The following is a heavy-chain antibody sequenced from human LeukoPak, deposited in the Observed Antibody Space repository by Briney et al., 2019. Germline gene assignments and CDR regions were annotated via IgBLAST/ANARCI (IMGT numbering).Heavy chain of an antibody. CDR3: ATSTYYYDSSGYYWYYYYGMDV. V-gene: IGHV1-3*01. CDR2: INAGNGNT. J-gene: IGHJ6*02. D-gene: IGHD3-22*01. CDR1: GYTFTSYA. Sequence: ASVKVSCKASGYTFTSYAMHWVRQAPGQRLEWMGWINAGNGNTKYSQKFQGRVTITRDTSASTAYVELSSLRSEDTAVYYCATSTYYYDSSGYYWYYYYGMDVWGQGTTVTVSS.